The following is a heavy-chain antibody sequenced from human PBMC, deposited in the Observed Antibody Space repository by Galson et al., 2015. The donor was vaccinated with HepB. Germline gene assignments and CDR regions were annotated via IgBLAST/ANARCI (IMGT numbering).Heavy chain of an antibody. V-gene: IGHV3-30*18. CDR3: AKVSVRYGGGFDY. CDR1: GFTFSSYG. J-gene: IGHJ4*02. CDR2: ISYDGSNK. Sequence: SLRLSCAASGFTFSSYGMHWVRQAPGKGLEWVAVISYDGSNKYYADSVKGRFTISRDNSKNTLYLQMNSLGAEDTAVYYCAKVSVRYGGGFDYWGQGTLVTV. D-gene: IGHD5-18*01.